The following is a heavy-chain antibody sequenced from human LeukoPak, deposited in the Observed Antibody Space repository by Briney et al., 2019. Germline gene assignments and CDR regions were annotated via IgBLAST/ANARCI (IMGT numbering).Heavy chain of an antibody. CDR1: GFSFSSYA. D-gene: IGHD2-2*01. V-gene: IGHV3-23*01. CDR2: VSSSGGRT. CDR3: AKEEVVPGTPPDV. J-gene: IGHJ6*02. Sequence: GGSLRLSCAASGFSFSSYAMNWVRQAPGKELEWVSAVSSSGGRTYYADSVKGRFTISRDNSKNTLYLQMNSLRAEDTAAYYCAKEEVVPGTPPDVWGQGTTVTVSS.